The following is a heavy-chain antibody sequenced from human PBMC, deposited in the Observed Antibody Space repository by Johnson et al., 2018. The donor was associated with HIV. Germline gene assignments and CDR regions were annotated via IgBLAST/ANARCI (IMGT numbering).Heavy chain of an antibody. V-gene: IGHV3-30-3*01. CDR2: ISYDGRNK. CDR1: GFTFSSYA. D-gene: IGHD6-19*01. CDR3: AKIGQWRERLDAFDV. Sequence: QVQLVESGGGLVQPGGSLRLSCAASGFTFSSYAMHWVRPAPGKGLEWVAVISYDGRNKYFAASVQGRFTISRDNSKNTLYLQMNSLRAEDTAVYYCAKIGQWRERLDAFDVWGQGTMVTVSS. J-gene: IGHJ3*01.